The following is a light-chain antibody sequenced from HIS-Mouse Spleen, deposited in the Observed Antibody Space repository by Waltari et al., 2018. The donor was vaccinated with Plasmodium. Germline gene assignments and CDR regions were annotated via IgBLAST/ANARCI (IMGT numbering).Light chain of an antibody. J-gene: IGLJ3*02. Sequence: SYELTQPPSVSVSPGHTARTTCPGEALPKKIAYWYQQKSGQAPVLVIYEDSKRPSGIPERFSGSSSGTMATLTISGAQVEDEADYYCYSTDSSGNHRVFGGGTKLTVL. V-gene: IGLV3-10*01. CDR2: EDS. CDR1: ALPKKI. CDR3: YSTDSSGNHRV.